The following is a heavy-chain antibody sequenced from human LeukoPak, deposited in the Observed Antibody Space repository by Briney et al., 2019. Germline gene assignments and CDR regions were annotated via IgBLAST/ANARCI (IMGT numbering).Heavy chain of an antibody. CDR1: GFTFSDYY. CDR2: ISSSGSTM. CDR3: AGGDGYISFDY. J-gene: IGHJ4*02. V-gene: IGHV3-11*01. Sequence: GGSLRLSCAASGFTFSDYYMDWVRQAPGKGLEWVSYISSSGSTMYYADSVKGRFTISRDNAKNSLYLQMNSLRAEDTAVYYCAGGDGYISFDYWGQGTLVTVSS. D-gene: IGHD5-24*01.